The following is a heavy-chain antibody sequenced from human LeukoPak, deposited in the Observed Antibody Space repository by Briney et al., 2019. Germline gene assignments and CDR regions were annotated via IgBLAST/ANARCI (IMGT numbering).Heavy chain of an antibody. V-gene: IGHV1-18*01. CDR1: GYTFTSYP. CDR3: ARGYDYGDSVGDFDY. CDR2: ITTYNGNT. D-gene: IGHD4-17*01. J-gene: IGHJ4*02. Sequence: ASVNVSSKASGYTFTSYPISWVRQAPGQGLEWMGWITTYNGNTHYAQKLQGRVTMTTETSTSTAYMDLRGLRSDDTAVYYCARGYDYGDSVGDFDYWGQGTLVTVSS.